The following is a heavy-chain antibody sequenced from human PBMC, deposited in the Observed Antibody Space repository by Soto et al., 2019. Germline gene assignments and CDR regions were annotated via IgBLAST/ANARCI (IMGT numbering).Heavy chain of an antibody. D-gene: IGHD3-9*01. J-gene: IGHJ6*03. CDR2: IIPILGIA. CDR3: ASGGIFSTYYYYMDV. CDR1: GGTFSSYT. V-gene: IGHV1-69*02. Sequence: QVQLVQSGAEVKKPGSSVKVSCKASGGTFSSYTISWVRQAPGQGLEWMGRIIPILGIANYAQKFQGRVTITADTSTSTAYMELSSLRSEDTAVYYCASGGIFSTYYYYMDVWGKGTTVTVSS.